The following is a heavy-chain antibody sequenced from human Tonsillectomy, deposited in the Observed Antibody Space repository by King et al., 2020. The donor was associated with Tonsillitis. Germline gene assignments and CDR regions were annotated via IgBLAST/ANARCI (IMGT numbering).Heavy chain of an antibody. J-gene: IGHJ3*02. CDR3: AREAYSSGRCGIFDI. D-gene: IGHD6-19*01. CDR1: GLTVSASI. V-gene: IGHV3-30*01. Sequence: VQLVESGGGVVQPGGSLRLSCAASGLTVSASIIHLVRQAPGKGLEWVALIAHDGNSKHYAGTMKGRFTISGDNSQNTVYLQMNSLRAEDTAVYYCAREAYSSGRCGIFDIWGQGTKVTVSS. CDR2: IAHDGNSK.